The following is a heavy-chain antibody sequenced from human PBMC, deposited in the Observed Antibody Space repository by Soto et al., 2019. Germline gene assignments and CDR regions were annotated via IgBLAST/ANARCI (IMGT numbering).Heavy chain of an antibody. V-gene: IGHV3-30*18. CDR3: ANALRDGDYGLDY. J-gene: IGHJ4*02. CDR1: GLTFSSYG. CDR2: ISYDGSNK. D-gene: IGHD4-17*01. Sequence: QVQLVESGGGVVQPGRSLRLSCAASGLTFSSYGMHWVRQAPGKGLEGVAVISYDGSNKYYADSVKGRFPISRDNSKNARYLQINSLRAEDTAVYYRANALRDGDYGLDYWGQGALVTFSS.